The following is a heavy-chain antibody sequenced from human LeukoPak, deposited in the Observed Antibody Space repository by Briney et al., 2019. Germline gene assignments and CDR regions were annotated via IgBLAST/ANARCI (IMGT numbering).Heavy chain of an antibody. J-gene: IGHJ4*02. Sequence: PGGSLRLSCAASGFTFSSYWMPWVRQAPGKGLVWVSRINSDGSSTSYADSVKGRFTISRDNAKNTLYLQMNSLRAEDTAVYYCARLYYYDSSGYYGFDYWGQGTLVTVSS. CDR3: ARLYYYDSSGYYGFDY. CDR1: GFTFSSYW. V-gene: IGHV3-74*01. CDR2: INSDGSST. D-gene: IGHD3-22*01.